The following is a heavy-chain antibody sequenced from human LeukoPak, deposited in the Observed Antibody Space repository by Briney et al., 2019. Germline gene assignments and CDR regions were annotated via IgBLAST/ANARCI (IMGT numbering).Heavy chain of an antibody. CDR1: GNSISSGYY. V-gene: IGHV4-38-2*02. CDR2: IYHSGST. J-gene: IGHJ4*02. Sequence: SETLSLTCTVSGNSISSGYYWGWIRQPPEKGLEWIGSIYHSGSTYYNPSLKSRVTILVDTSKNQFSLRLSSVTAADTAVYYCARLHFFGYSGYAFDYWGQGTLVTVSS. CDR3: ARLHFFGYSGYAFDY. D-gene: IGHD5-12*01.